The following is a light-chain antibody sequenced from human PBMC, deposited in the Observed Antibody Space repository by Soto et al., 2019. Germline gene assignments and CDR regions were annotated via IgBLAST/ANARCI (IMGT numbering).Light chain of an antibody. Sequence: LVELGGSRSKSKKSVLYSSNNKNYLAWYQQKPGQPPKLLIYWASTRESGVPDLLRGSGTGTESALSIFLLQGESEAFYYSQHYYSPPWTFGQGTKVEIK. CDR2: WAS. CDR1: KSVLYSSNNKNY. V-gene: IGKV4-1*01. CDR3: QHYYSPPWT. J-gene: IGKJ1*01.